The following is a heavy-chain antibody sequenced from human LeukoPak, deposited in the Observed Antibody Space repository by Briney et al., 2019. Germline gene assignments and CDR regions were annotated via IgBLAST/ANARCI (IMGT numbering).Heavy chain of an antibody. CDR3: ARGMAAAYDYNWFDS. CDR2: IFYSGST. D-gene: IGHD5-12*01. CDR1: GGSISSYY. J-gene: IGHJ5*01. Sequence: PSETLSLTCTVSGGSISSYYWSWIRQPPGKGLEWIGYIFYSGSTNYNPYFKSRVTISLDTSKNQFSLKLSSVTAADTAIYFCARGMAAAYDYNWFDSWGQGTLVTVSS. V-gene: IGHV4-59*12.